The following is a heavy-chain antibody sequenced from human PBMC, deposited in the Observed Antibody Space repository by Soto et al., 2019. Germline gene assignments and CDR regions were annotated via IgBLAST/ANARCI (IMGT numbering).Heavy chain of an antibody. CDR2: IIPIFGTA. CDR3: ASYGYSYGLCDY. V-gene: IGHV1-69*12. CDR1: GGTFSSYA. Sequence: QVQLVQSGAAVKKPGSSVKVSCKASGGTFSSYAISWVRQAPGQGLEWMGGIIPIFGTANYAQKFQGRVTITADESTSTAYMELRSLISEDTAVYYCASYGYSYGLCDYLGQGTLVTVSS. J-gene: IGHJ4*02. D-gene: IGHD5-18*01.